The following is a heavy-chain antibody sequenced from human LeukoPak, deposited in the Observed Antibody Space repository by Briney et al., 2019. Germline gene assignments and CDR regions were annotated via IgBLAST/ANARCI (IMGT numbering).Heavy chain of an antibody. Sequence: GGSLRLSCAASGFIFSSAWMSWVRQAPGKGLEWVANIKHDGSEKYYVDSVKGRFTISRDNAKNSLYLQMNSLRVEDTAVYYCARDPSGGPKGYWGQGTLVTASS. CDR1: GFIFSSAW. CDR2: IKHDGSEK. J-gene: IGHJ4*02. D-gene: IGHD3-10*01. CDR3: ARDPSGGPKGY. V-gene: IGHV3-7*01.